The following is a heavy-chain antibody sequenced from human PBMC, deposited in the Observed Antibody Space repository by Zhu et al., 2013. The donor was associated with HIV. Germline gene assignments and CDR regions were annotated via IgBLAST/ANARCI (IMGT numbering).Heavy chain of an antibody. J-gene: IGHJ4*02. CDR2: IIPIFGTA. CDR3: ASSAYSSSPFDY. Sequence: QVQLVHLGLSEKPGSSVKVSCKASGGTFSSYAISWVRQAPGQGLEWMGGIIPIFGTANYAQKFQGRVTITADESTSTAYMELSSLRSEDTAVYYCASSAYSSSPFDYWGQGTLVTVSS. CDR1: GGTFSSYA. V-gene: IGHV1-69*12. D-gene: IGHD6-6*01.